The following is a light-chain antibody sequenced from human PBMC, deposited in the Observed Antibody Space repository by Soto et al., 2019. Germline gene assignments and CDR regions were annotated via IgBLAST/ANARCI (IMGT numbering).Light chain of an antibody. CDR2: DAS. V-gene: IGKV1-5*01. CDR1: ESISNW. J-gene: IGKJ5*01. Sequence: DIPMTQSPSTLSASVGDRVTITCRANESISNWLAWYQQEPGTAPKLLIFDASSLQSGVPSRFSGRGSGTEFTLTITSLQPDDFATYYCQQYKSYSSVTFGQGTRLEIK. CDR3: QQYKSYSSVT.